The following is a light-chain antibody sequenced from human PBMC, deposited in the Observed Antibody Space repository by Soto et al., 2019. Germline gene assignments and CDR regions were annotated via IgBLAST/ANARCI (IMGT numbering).Light chain of an antibody. J-gene: IGKJ2*01. CDR1: QSVSSTY. CDR2: GAS. CDR3: QQYGTSPPMYT. Sequence: EIVLTQSPGTLSLSPGDRATLSCRASQSVSSTYLAWYQQKPGQTPRLLMYGASNRATGIPDRFSGSGSGTDFTLTISRLEPEDFAVYFFQQYGTSPPMYTFGEGTKLEIK. V-gene: IGKV3-20*01.